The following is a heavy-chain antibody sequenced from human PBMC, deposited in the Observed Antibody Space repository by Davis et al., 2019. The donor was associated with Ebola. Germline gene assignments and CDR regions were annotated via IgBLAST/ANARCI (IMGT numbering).Heavy chain of an antibody. D-gene: IGHD6-19*01. CDR3: AKVAVAGQPHFDY. J-gene: IGHJ4*02. Sequence: GESLKISCAASGFTFSNYAMNWVRQAPGKGLEWVSSISSYNTYIYYADSLKGRFTISRDNAQNSLYLQMNSLRAEDTAVYYCAKVAVAGQPHFDYWGQGTLVTVSS. V-gene: IGHV3-21*04. CDR2: ISSYNTYI. CDR1: GFTFSNYA.